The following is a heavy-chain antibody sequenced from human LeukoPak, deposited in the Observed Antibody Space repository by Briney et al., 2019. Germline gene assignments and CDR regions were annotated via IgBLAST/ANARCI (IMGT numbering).Heavy chain of an antibody. CDR3: ARGRYLTTSGGAAAGFLDY. J-gene: IGHJ4*02. Sequence: SETLSLTCTVSGGSISSSSYYWRWIRQSPRKGLEWIGEINHSGSTHYNPSLKSRVSISVDTSQKQFSLRLTSVTAADTAVYYCARGRYLTTSGGAAAGFLDYWGQGSLVTVSS. CDR2: INHSGST. V-gene: IGHV4-39*07. D-gene: IGHD6-13*01. CDR1: GGSISSSSYY.